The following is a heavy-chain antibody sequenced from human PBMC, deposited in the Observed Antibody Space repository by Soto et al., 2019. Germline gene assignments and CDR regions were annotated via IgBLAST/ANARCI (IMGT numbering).Heavy chain of an antibody. J-gene: IGHJ6*03. CDR1: GFTFDDYA. V-gene: IGHV3-9*01. CDR3: AKDSGITMVRGVIDSYYYYYMDV. D-gene: IGHD3-10*01. CDR2: ISWNSGSI. Sequence: EVQLVESGGGLVQPGRSLRLSCAASGFTFDDYAMHWVRQAPGKGLEWVSGISWNSGSIGYADSVKGRFTISRDNAKNSLYLQMNMLRAEDTALYYCAKDSGITMVRGVIDSYYYYYMDVWGKGTTVTVSS.